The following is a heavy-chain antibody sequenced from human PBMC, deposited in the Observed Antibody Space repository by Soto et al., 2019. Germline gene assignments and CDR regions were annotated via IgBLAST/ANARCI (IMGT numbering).Heavy chain of an antibody. CDR3: ARAGGITGTDGY. CDR1: GYTFTSYA. J-gene: IGHJ4*02. D-gene: IGHD1-20*01. Sequence: QVQLVQSGAEVKKPGASVKVSCKASGYTFTSYAMHWVRQAPGQRLEWMGWINAGNGNTKYSQKFQGRVTITRDTSASTAYMELCSLRSEDTAVYYCARAGGITGTDGYWGQGTLVTVSS. CDR2: INAGNGNT. V-gene: IGHV1-3*01.